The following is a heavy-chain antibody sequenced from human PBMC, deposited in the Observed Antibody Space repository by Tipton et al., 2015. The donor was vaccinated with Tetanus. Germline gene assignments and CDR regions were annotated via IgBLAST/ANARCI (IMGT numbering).Heavy chain of an antibody. V-gene: IGHV4-39*01. D-gene: IGHD6-13*01. J-gene: IGHJ5*02. CDR2: MYYSGST. Sequence: TLSLTCTVSGGSVSTNGYYWAWTRQPPGKGPEWIGSMYYSGSTYYNPSLRSRVTISVDTPKNQVSLKLTSVTAADAAVYYCARHWGPRPGIAAAGTWYFDPWGQGTLVTVSS. CDR3: ARHWGPRPGIAAAGTWYFDP. CDR1: GGSVSTNGYY.